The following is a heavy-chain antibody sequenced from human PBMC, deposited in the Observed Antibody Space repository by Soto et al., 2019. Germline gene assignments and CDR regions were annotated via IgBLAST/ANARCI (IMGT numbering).Heavy chain of an antibody. J-gene: IGHJ4*02. D-gene: IGHD3-22*01. Sequence: ASVKVSCKASGYSFTTYGIFWVRQAPGQGLEWMGWISPYNGKTNYAQNLQGRVSMTTDTSTTTAYMELRSLRSDDTALYYCAKDESTGYVELYWGLGTLVTVSS. V-gene: IGHV1-18*01. CDR1: GYSFTTYG. CDR3: AKDESTGYVELY. CDR2: ISPYNGKT.